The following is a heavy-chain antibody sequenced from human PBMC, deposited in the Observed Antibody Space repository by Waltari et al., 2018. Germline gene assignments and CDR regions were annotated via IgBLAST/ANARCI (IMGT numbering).Heavy chain of an antibody. CDR2: FSVYNGNT. CDR1: GYTFTNYG. Sequence: QVQLVQSGAEVKKPGASVKVSCKASGYTFTNYGISWVRQAPGQGLEWMGWFSVYNGNTNDAQKLQGRVTMTTDTSTSTAYMELRSLRSDDTAVYYCARGVPGSWPDYYFYHWGQGTLVTVSS. D-gene: IGHD3-10*01. CDR3: ARGVPGSWPDYYFYH. J-gene: IGHJ4*02. V-gene: IGHV1-18*01.